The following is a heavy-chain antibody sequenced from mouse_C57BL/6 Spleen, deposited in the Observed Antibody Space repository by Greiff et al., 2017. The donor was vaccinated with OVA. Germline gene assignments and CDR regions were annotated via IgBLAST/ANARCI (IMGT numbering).Heavy chain of an antibody. CDR2: IDPSDSYT. J-gene: IGHJ2*01. Sequence: VQLQESGAELVMPGASVKLSCKASGYTFTSYWMHWVKQRPGQGLEWIGEIDPSDSYTNYNQKFKGKSTLTVDKSSSTAYMQLSSLTSEDSAVYYCARGGVVAPFDYWGQGTTLTVSS. CDR3: ARGGVVAPFDY. D-gene: IGHD1-1*01. CDR1: GYTFTSYW. V-gene: IGHV1-69*01.